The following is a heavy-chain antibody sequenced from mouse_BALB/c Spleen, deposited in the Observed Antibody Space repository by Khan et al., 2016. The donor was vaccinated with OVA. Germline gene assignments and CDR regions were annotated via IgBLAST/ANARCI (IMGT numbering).Heavy chain of an antibody. CDR1: GYTFTSYW. J-gene: IGHJ2*01. Sequence: VQLQESGAELVKPGASVKMSCTASGYTFTSYWMHWIKQRPGQGLEWIGYINPTSGYTDYNQKFKDKATLTADKSSSTAYMQLSSLTSDDSAVYYGARDRIDYWGQGTALTVSS. V-gene: IGHV1S26*01. CDR3: ARDRIDY. CDR2: INPTSGYT.